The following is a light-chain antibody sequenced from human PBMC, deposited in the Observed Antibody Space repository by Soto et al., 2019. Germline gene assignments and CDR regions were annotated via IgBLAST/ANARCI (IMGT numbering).Light chain of an antibody. CDR3: AAWDDSLTGYYV. CDR1: SSNIGSNY. J-gene: IGLJ1*01. V-gene: IGLV1-47*02. CDR2: SNN. Sequence: QFVLTQPPSASGTPGQRVTISCSGSSSNIGSNYLYWYQHLQGRTPNLLIYSNNQRPAGVPDRFSGCKSGSSASLPISGLRSEDEADYYCAAWDDSLTGYYVFGTGTKVTVL.